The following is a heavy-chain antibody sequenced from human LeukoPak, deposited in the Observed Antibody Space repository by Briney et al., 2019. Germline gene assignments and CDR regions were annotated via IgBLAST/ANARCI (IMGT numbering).Heavy chain of an antibody. Sequence: SETLSLTCTVSGGSISSSSYYWGWIRQPPGKGLEWIGSIYYSGSTYYSPSLKSRVTISVDTSKNQFSLKLSSVTAADTAVYYCARVNYYDSSGYPYFDYWGQGTLVTVSS. CDR1: GGSISSSSYY. CDR3: ARVNYYDSSGYPYFDY. V-gene: IGHV4-39*07. D-gene: IGHD3-22*01. J-gene: IGHJ4*02. CDR2: IYYSGST.